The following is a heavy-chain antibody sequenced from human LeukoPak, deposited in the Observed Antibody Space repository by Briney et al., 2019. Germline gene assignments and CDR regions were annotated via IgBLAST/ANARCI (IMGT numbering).Heavy chain of an antibody. V-gene: IGHV4-34*01. D-gene: IGHD2-21*02. Sequence: SATLSLTCAVYGGSFSGYYWSWIRQPPGKGLEWVGEINHSGSTNYNPSLKSRVTISVDTSKNQFSLKLSSVTAADTAVYYCARQVTLYYYYYYGMDVWGQGTTVTVSS. CDR3: ARQVTLYYYYYYGMDV. CDR1: GGSFSGYY. CDR2: INHSGST. J-gene: IGHJ6*02.